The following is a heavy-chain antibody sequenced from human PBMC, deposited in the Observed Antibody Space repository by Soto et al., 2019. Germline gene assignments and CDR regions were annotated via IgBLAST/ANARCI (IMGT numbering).Heavy chain of an antibody. CDR3: ARDEVPAANWLDP. V-gene: IGHV1-18*01. J-gene: IGHJ5*02. CDR2: VSGYNGNT. CDR1: GYTFPNYG. D-gene: IGHD2-2*01. Sequence: ASVKVSCKASGYTFPNYGITWVRQAPGQGLEWMGWVSGYNGNTNYAQKLQGRVTMTTDTSTSTAYMELRNLRSDDTAVYYCARDEVPAANWLDPWGQGTLVTVSS.